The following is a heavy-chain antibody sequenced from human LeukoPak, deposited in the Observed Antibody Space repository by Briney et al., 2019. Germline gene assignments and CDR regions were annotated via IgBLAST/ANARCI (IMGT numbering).Heavy chain of an antibody. J-gene: IGHJ4*02. CDR3: ARDRDSIAAGFDY. V-gene: IGHV3-21*01. D-gene: IGHD6-13*01. CDR1: GFTFSNAW. Sequence: GGSLRLSCAASGFTFSNAWMNWVRHAPGKGLEWVSSISGSSIYIYYADSVKGRLTISRDNANNSLYLQMNRLRAEDTAVYYCARDRDSIAAGFDYWGRGTLLSVSS. CDR2: ISGSSIYI.